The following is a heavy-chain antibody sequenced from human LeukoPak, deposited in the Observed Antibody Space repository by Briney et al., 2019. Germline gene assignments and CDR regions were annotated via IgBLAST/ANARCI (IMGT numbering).Heavy chain of an antibody. CDR3: AKETAAHYYFDY. CDR1: GFTFSSYA. J-gene: IGHJ4*02. V-gene: IGHV3-23*01. Sequence: GGSLRLSCVASGFTFSSYAMNWVRQAPGKGLEWVSGISGSGGSTYYADSVKGRFTISRDNSKNTLYLQMNSLRAEDTAVYYCAKETAAHYYFDYWGQGTLVTVSS. CDR2: ISGSGGST. D-gene: IGHD6-13*01.